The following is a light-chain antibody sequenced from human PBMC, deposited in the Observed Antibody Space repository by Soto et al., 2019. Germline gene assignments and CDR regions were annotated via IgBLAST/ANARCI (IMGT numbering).Light chain of an antibody. CDR2: AAS. CDR3: QQYYSYPPT. CDR1: QGISSY. J-gene: IGKJ1*01. Sequence: AIRMTKSPSSFSASTGDRVTITCRASQGISSYLAWYQQKPGKAPKLLIYAASTLQSGVPSRFSGSGSGKDFTLTIRCLQSEDFATYYCQQYYSYPPTFGQWTNVEIK. V-gene: IGKV1-8*01.